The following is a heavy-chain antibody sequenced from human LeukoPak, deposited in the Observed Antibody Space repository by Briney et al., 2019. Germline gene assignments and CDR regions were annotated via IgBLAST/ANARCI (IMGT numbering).Heavy chain of an antibody. Sequence: KPSETLSLTCTVSGASIISFYWNWIRQPPGEGLEWIGYIYSTGSANYNPSLKSRVAISVDTSKNQFSLKLNSVTAADTAVYYCAGTTLRFMEYWGQGTLVTVSS. CDR3: AGTTLRFMEY. CDR2: IYSTGSA. J-gene: IGHJ4*02. CDR1: GASIISFY. D-gene: IGHD3-3*01. V-gene: IGHV4-59*01.